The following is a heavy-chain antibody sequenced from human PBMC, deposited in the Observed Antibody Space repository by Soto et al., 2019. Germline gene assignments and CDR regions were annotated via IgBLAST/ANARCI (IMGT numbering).Heavy chain of an antibody. J-gene: IGHJ4*02. CDR2: ISGSGGST. CDR1: GFTFSSHA. Sequence: GGSLRLSCAASGFTFSSHAMSWVRQAPGTGLESVSAISGSGGSTYYADSVRGRFTISRDNSKNTVYLHMNSLRAEDTAVYYCAKELMVDRALVMEIDYWGQGARVTVSS. D-gene: IGHD5-18*01. CDR3: AKELMVDRALVMEIDY. V-gene: IGHV3-23*01.